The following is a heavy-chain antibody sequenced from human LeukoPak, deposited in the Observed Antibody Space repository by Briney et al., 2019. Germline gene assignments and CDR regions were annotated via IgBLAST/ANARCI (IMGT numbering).Heavy chain of an antibody. V-gene: IGHV3-30-3*01. D-gene: IGHD3-3*01. J-gene: IGHJ4*02. CDR1: GFTFSNYA. CDR3: ARDGGYDFWSGYYQDY. CDR2: ISYDANIGSNK. Sequence: QPGGSLRLSCAASGFTFSNYAMSWVRQAPGKGLEWVALISYDANIGSNKYYADSVKGRFTISRDNSKNTLYLQMNSLRAEDTAVYYCARDGGYDFWSGYYQDYWGQGTLVTVSS.